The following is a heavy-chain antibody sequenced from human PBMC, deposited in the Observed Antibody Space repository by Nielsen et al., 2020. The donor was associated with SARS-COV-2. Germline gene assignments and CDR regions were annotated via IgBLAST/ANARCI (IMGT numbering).Heavy chain of an antibody. J-gene: IGHJ4*02. CDR3: ARDGAIAVAGSSWDY. D-gene: IGHD6-19*01. CDR1: GYTFTSYY. Sequence: ASVKVSCKASGYTFTSYYMHWVRQAPGQGLEWMGIINPSGGSTSYAQKFQGRVTMTRDTSTSTVYMELSSLRSEGTAVYYCARDGAIAVAGSSWDYWGQGTLVTVSS. V-gene: IGHV1-46*01. CDR2: INPSGGST.